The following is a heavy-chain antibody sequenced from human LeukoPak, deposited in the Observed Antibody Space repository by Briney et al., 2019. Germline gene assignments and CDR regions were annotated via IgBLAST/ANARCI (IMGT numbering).Heavy chain of an antibody. CDR1: GFTFDDYA. CDR3: AKAPYTSSAYFFDS. J-gene: IGHJ4*02. CDR2: ISWNSGSI. Sequence: GGSLRLSCAASGFTFDDYAMHWVRHAPGKGLEWVSGISWNSGSIGYADSVKGRFTISRDDSKSTLYLQMNSLRAEDAALYYCAKAPYTSSAYFFDSWGQGTLVTVSS. D-gene: IGHD6-13*01. V-gene: IGHV3-9*01.